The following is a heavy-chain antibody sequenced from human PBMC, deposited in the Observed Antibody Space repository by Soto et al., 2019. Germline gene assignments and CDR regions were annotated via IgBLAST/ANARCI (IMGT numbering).Heavy chain of an antibody. Sequence: PGGSLRLSCAASGFTFSSYAMSWVRQAPGKGLEWVSAISGSGGSTYYADSVKGRFTISRDNSKNTLYLQMNSLRAEDTAVYYCAKVWGPYYYDSSGYYVPLVYWGQGTLVTVSS. CDR1: GFTFSSYA. CDR3: AKVWGPYYYDSSGYYVPLVY. V-gene: IGHV3-23*01. J-gene: IGHJ4*02. CDR2: ISGSGGST. D-gene: IGHD3-22*01.